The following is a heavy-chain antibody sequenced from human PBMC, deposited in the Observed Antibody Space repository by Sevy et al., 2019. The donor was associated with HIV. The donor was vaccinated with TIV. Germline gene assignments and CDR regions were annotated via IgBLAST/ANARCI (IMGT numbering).Heavy chain of an antibody. CDR2: IYHSGST. CDR1: GYSISSGYY. D-gene: IGHD7-27*01. V-gene: IGHV4-38-2*01. CDR3: ARQAENWGGPFDI. Sequence: SETLSLTCAVSGYSISSGYYGGWIRQPPGKGLEWIGSIYHSGSTYYNPSLKSRVTISVDTSKNQFSLKLSSVTAADTAVYYCARQAENWGGPFDIWGQGTMVTVSS. J-gene: IGHJ3*02.